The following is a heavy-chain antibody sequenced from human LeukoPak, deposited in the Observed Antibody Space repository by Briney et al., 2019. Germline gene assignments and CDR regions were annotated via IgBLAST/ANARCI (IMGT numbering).Heavy chain of an antibody. J-gene: IGHJ4*02. CDR1: GFTFSDYY. V-gene: IGHV3-11*04. CDR2: ISSSGSTI. D-gene: IGHD5-24*01. Sequence: GGSLRLSCAASGFTFSDYYMSWIRQAPGKGLEWVSYISSSGSTIYYADSVKGRFTISRDNAKNSLYLQMNSLRAEDTAVCYCARDLEMATGRFDYWGQGTLVTVSS. CDR3: ARDLEMATGRFDY.